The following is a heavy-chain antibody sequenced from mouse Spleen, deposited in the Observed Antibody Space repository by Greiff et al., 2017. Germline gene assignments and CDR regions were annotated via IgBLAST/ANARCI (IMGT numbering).Heavy chain of an antibody. J-gene: IGHJ1*03. CDR2: IYPGNSDT. Sequence: VQLKQSGTVLARPGASVKMSCKTSGYTFTSYWMHWLKQRPGQGLEWIGAIYPGNSDTSYNQKFKGKAKLTAVTSASTAYMELSSLTNEDSAVYYCTRPITTVPYWYFDVWGTGTTVTVSS. V-gene: IGHV1-5*01. CDR3: TRPITTVPYWYFDV. CDR1: GYTFTSYW. D-gene: IGHD1-1*01.